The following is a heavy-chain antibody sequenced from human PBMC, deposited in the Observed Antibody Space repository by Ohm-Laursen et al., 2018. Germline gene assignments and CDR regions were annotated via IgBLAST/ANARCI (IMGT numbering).Heavy chain of an antibody. CDR2: ISYDGSNK. CDR1: GFTFSSYG. CDR3: AKDPTYGDPRFDY. D-gene: IGHD4-17*01. V-gene: IGHV3-30*18. J-gene: IGHJ4*02. Sequence: SSLRLSCAASGFTFSSYGMHWVRQAPGKGLEWVAVISYDGSNKYYADSVKGRFTISRDNSKNTLYLQMNSLRAEDTAVYYCAKDPTYGDPRFDYWGQGTLVTVSS.